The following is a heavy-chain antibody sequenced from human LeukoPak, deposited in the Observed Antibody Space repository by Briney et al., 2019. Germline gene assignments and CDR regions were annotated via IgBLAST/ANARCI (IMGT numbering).Heavy chain of an antibody. CDR2: IDHRGDT. J-gene: IGHJ4*03. CDR1: GGSFSRYY. D-gene: IGHD5-24*01. V-gene: IGHV4-34*01. Sequence: SETLSLTCAVYGGSFSRYYWSWIRRSPGKGPEWIAEIDHRGDTNYNPSVKSRVTISVDTSKNQFSLKVRSLSAADTAVYYCARGATISETGYFDFWGQGTLVTVSS. CDR3: ARGATISETGYFDF.